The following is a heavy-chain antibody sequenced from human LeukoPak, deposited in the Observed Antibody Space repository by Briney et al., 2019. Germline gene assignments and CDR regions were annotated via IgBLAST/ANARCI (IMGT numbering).Heavy chain of an antibody. CDR1: GGSISSYY. Sequence: PSETLSLTCTVSGGSISSYYWSWLRQPPGKGLESTGYIYYSNTNYNPSLKSRVTISVDTSKNQFSLKLSSVTAADTAVYYCARLKYGDYGLYYFDYWGQGTLVTVSS. V-gene: IGHV4-59*08. CDR2: IYYSNT. J-gene: IGHJ4*02. CDR3: ARLKYGDYGLYYFDY. D-gene: IGHD4-17*01.